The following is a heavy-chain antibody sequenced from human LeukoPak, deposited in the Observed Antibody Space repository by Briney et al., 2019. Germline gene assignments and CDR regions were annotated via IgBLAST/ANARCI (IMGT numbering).Heavy chain of an antibody. CDR1: GFTFSSYW. CDR3: AREGREGTVVTDAFDI. D-gene: IGHD4-23*01. Sequence: GGSLRLSCAASGFTFSSYWMSWVRQVPGKGLEWVANIKQDGSEKYYVDSVKGRFTISRDNAKNSLYLQMNSLRAEDTAVYYCAREGREGTVVTDAFDIWGQGTMVTVSS. V-gene: IGHV3-7*01. J-gene: IGHJ3*02. CDR2: IKQDGSEK.